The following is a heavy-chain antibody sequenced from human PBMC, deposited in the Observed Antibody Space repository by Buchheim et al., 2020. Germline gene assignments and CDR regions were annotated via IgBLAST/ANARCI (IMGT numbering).Heavy chain of an antibody. CDR1: GFTFSTYW. D-gene: IGHD3-22*01. Sequence: EVQLVESGGGLVQPGGSLRLSCAASGFTFSTYWMHWVRQAPGKGLVWVARINGDATTITYADSVKGRFTISRDNAKNTVSLQMNSLRAEDTAVYYCARAYDTSWGSWGQGTL. CDR3: ARAYDTSWGS. J-gene: IGHJ5*02. CDR2: INGDATTI. V-gene: IGHV3-74*01.